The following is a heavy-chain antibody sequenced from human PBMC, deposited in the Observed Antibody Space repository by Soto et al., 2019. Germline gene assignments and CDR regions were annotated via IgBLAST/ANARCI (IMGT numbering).Heavy chain of an antibody. J-gene: IGHJ4*02. D-gene: IGHD1-26*01. CDR2: INPNTGKP. V-gene: IGHV7-4-1*01. CDR1: GYSFTRYS. Sequence: ASVKVSCKGSGYSFTRYSINWLRQAPGQGFEWMGWINPNTGKPTYDQGFTGRFVFSVYTSVSTVYLQISSLKADDSAVYYCARDRASGSFDYWGQGTQVTVST. CDR3: ARDRASGSFDY.